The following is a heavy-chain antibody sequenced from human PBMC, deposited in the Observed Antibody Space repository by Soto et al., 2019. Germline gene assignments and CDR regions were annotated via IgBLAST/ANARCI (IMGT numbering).Heavy chain of an antibody. J-gene: IGHJ2*01. Sequence: GGSLRLSCAASGFTFSNAWMSWVRQAPGKGLEWVGRIKSKTDGGTTDYAAPMKGRFTISRDDSKNTLYLQMNSLKTEDTAVYYCTTGGLVGIPDWYFDLWGRGTLVTVSS. CDR3: TTGGLVGIPDWYFDL. V-gene: IGHV3-15*01. CDR2: IKSKTDGGTT. D-gene: IGHD1-26*01. CDR1: GFTFSNAW.